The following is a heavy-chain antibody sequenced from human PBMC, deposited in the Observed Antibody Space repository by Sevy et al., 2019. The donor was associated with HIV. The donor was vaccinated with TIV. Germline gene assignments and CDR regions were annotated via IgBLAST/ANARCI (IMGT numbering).Heavy chain of an antibody. J-gene: IGHJ4*02. Sequence: SETLSLTCTVSGGSISSYYWSWIRQPPGKGLEWIGYIYYSGSTNYNPSLKNRVTISVDTSKNQFSLKLRSVTAADTAVYYCARKTSGYSYGFLDYWGQGTLVTVSS. D-gene: IGHD5-18*01. CDR3: ARKTSGYSYGFLDY. CDR2: IYYSGST. V-gene: IGHV4-59*01. CDR1: GGSISSYY.